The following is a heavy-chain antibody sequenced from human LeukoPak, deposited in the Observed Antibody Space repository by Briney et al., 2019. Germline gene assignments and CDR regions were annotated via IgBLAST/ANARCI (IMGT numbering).Heavy chain of an antibody. V-gene: IGHV4-31*11. CDR3: ARGGYNGYYFDY. J-gene: IGHJ4*02. CDR2: IYYSGST. CDR1: GGSFSGYY. D-gene: IGHD5-24*01. Sequence: SETLSLTCAVYGGSFSGYYWSWIRQHPGKGLEWIGYIYYSGSTYYNPSLKSRVTISVDTSKNQFSLKLSSVTAADTAVYYCARGGYNGYYFDYWGQGTLVTVSS.